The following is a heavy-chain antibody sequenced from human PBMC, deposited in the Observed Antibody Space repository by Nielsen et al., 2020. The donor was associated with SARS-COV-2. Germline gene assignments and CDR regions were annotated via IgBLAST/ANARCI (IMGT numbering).Heavy chain of an antibody. Sequence: GESLKISCAASGFTSSIYTMNWVRQAPGKGLEWISYISDSSGTIYYADSVKGRFTISRDNAKNSLYLQMNSLRVEDTAVYYCARGGTYSPPNYWGQGTLVTVSS. CDR1: GFTSSIYT. V-gene: IGHV3-48*01. CDR2: ISDSSGTI. J-gene: IGHJ4*02. D-gene: IGHD1-26*01. CDR3: ARGGTYSPPNY.